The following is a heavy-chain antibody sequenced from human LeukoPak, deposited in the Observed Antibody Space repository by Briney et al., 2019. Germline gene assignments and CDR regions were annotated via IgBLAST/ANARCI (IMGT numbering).Heavy chain of an antibody. CDR1: GYTFTSYD. J-gene: IGHJ4*02. CDR3: ARVEGYCSGGSCYFIDY. V-gene: IGHV1-8*01. CDR2: MNPNSGNT. D-gene: IGHD2-15*01. Sequence: ASVKVSCTASGYTFTSYDINWVRQATGQGLEWMGWMNPNSGNTGYAQKFQGRVTMTRNTSISTAYMELSSLRSEDTAVYYCARVEGYCSGGSCYFIDYWGQGTLVTVSS.